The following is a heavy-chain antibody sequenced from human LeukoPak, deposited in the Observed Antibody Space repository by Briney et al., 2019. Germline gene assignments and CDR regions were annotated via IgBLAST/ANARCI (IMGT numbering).Heavy chain of an antibody. Sequence: PGGSLRLSCAASGFTFGIYAMSWVRQAPGQGLDWVSAISARDGSTYYADSVKGRFTISRDNSKNTLYLQMNSLRAEDTAVYYCAKDSGYGVVVPAAMQGGLFDYWGQGTLVTVSS. CDR3: AKDSGYGVVVPAAMQGGLFDY. CDR2: ISARDGST. D-gene: IGHD2-2*01. V-gene: IGHV3-23*01. CDR1: GFTFGIYA. J-gene: IGHJ4*02.